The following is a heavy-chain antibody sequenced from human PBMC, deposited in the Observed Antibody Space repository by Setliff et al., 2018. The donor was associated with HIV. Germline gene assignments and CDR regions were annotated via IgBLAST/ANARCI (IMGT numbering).Heavy chain of an antibody. CDR1: GDNVSSSSSA. J-gene: IGHJ6*03. Sequence: SQTLSLTCVISGDNVSSSSSAWNWIRQSPSRGLEWLGRTYYRSKWYNDYAVSVKSRINISADTSKNHFSLQLTSVTPEDTATYYCARGRDEYGWPTVTLTYYYYYYIDVWDNGTMVTVSS. V-gene: IGHV6-1*01. D-gene: IGHD4-17*01. CDR2: TYYRSKWYN. CDR3: ARGRDEYGWPTVTLTYYYYYYIDV.